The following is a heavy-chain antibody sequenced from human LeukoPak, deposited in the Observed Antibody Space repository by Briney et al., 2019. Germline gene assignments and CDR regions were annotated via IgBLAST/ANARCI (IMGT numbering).Heavy chain of an antibody. J-gene: IGHJ5*02. Sequence: SETLSPTCTVSAYSISSGYFWGWIRQPPGKGLEGIGNIHHDGITYYNPSLKSRVTISLDPSKNQFSLKLTSVAAADTALYHCARVHYYDASDYSTSNWFDPWGQGTLVTVSS. D-gene: IGHD3-22*01. CDR3: ARVHYYDASDYSTSNWFDP. CDR2: IHHDGIT. CDR1: AYSISSGYF. V-gene: IGHV4-38-2*02.